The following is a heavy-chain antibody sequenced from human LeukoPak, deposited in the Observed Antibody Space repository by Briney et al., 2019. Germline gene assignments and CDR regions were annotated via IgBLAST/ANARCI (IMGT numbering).Heavy chain of an antibody. CDR2: INSDGSST. Sequence: GGSLSLSCAVSGLTFSIYWMHCVRQAPGEGLVWVSRINSDGSSTSYADSVKGRFTISRYNAKNTLYPQMNSLRAEDRAVYYCARAYFDYWGQETLVTVSS. CDR3: ARAYFDY. J-gene: IGHJ4*02. CDR1: GLTFSIYW. V-gene: IGHV3-74*01.